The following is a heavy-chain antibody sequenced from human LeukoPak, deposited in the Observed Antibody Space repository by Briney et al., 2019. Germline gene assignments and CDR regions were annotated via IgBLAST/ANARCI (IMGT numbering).Heavy chain of an antibody. V-gene: IGHV3-53*01. CDR2: IYSGGST. J-gene: IGHJ4*02. Sequence: PGGSLRLSCAASGFTVSSNYMSWVRQAPGKGLEWVSVIYSGGSTYYADSVKGRFTVSRDNSKNTLYLQMNSLRAEDTAVYYCASGYFDWLWFDYWGQGTLVTVSS. CDR1: GFTVSSNY. CDR3: ASGYFDWLWFDY. D-gene: IGHD3-9*01.